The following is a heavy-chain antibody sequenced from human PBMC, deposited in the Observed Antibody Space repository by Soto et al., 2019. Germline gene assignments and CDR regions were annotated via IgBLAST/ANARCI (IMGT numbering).Heavy chain of an antibody. CDR1: GFTFSSKA. D-gene: IGHD3-10*01. J-gene: IGHJ1*01. V-gene: IGHV3-23*01. Sequence: GGSLSLSCAASGFTFSSKAMSWVRQAPGKGLEWVSTISGSGGSTYYADSVKGRFTISRDNSKNTLYLQMNSLRAEDTAVYYCANPPGGPVIQHWGQGTLVTVSS. CDR3: ANPPGGPVIQH. CDR2: ISGSGGST.